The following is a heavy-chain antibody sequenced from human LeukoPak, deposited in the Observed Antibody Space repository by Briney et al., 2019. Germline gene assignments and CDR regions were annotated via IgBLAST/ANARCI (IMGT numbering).Heavy chain of an antibody. V-gene: IGHV4-4*07. D-gene: IGHD2-2*01. Sequence: SETLSLTCTVSGGSISSYYWSWIRQPAGKGLEWIGRIYSSGSTNYNPSPKSRVTMSVDTSKNQFSLKLSSVTAADTAVCYCARGQYHLLYWYFDLWGRGTLVTVSS. CDR3: ARGQYHLLYWYFDL. J-gene: IGHJ2*01. CDR1: GGSISSYY. CDR2: IYSSGST.